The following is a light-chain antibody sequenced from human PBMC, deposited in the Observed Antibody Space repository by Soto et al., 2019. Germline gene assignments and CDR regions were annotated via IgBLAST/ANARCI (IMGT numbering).Light chain of an antibody. J-gene: IGLJ2*01. CDR1: SSNIGSNT. CDR2: NNS. CDR3: AAWDDSLRGLE. V-gene: IGLV1-44*01. Sequence: QSVLTQPPSASGTRGQMVTISCSGSSSNIGSNTVNWYQQLPGMAPKLLIYNNSQRPSGVPDRFSGLKSGTSASLAISGLQSEDEADYYCAAWDDSLRGLEFGGGTKLTVL.